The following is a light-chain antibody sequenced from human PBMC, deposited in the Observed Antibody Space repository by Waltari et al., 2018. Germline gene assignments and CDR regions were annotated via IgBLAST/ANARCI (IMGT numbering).Light chain of an antibody. CDR1: QSSGSS. V-gene: IGKV3-15*01. CDR2: RAS. CDR3: QQYNNWPPGT. Sequence: ETVVTQSPATLSMSPGARATLSCRTSQSSGSSLAWYQQRPGQAPRLLIYRASTRATGIPDRFSGSGSETEFTLTIGSLQSEDVAVYYCQQYNNWPPGTFGQGTRLEI. J-gene: IGKJ1*01.